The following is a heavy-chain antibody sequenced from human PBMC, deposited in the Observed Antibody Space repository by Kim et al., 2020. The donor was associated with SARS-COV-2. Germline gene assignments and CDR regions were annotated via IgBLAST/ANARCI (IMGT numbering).Heavy chain of an antibody. CDR3: AMMHSSGQHWYFDL. CDR2: IDPSDSYS. CDR1: GYSFTSYW. J-gene: IGHJ2*01. V-gene: IGHV5-10-1*01. Sequence: GESLQISCKGSGYSFTSYWISWVRQMPGKGLEWMGRIDPSDSYSDYSPSFQGHVTISADKSINTAYLQWSSLKASDTAMYYCAMMHSSGQHWYFDLWGRGTLVTVSS. D-gene: IGHD6-19*01.